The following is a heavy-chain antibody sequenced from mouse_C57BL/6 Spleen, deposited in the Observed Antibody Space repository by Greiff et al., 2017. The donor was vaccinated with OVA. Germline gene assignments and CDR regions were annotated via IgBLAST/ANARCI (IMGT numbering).Heavy chain of an antibody. CDR3: GRDTYYCGSSFAY. D-gene: IGHD1-1*01. V-gene: IGHV3-6*01. J-gene: IGHJ3*01. CDR2: ISYDGSN. Sequence: VQLKESGPGLVKPSQSLSLTCSVTGYSITSGYYWNWIRQFPGNKLEWMGYISYDGSNNYNPSLKNRISITRDTSKNQFFLKLNTVTTEDTTTYYCGRDTYYCGSSFAYWGQGTLVTVSA. CDR1: GYSITSGYY.